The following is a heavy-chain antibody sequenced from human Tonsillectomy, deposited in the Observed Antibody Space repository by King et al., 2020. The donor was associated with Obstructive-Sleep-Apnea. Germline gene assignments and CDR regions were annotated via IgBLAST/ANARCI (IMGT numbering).Heavy chain of an antibody. Sequence: VQLQESGPGLVKPSETLSLTCTVSGGSISSYYWSWIRQPPGRGLEWSGYFYYSWNTNYNPSLKSRVTIAGDTSKNHFSLKLRSVTAADTAVYYCAQTFMGAAAGQFDYWGQGTLVTVSS. D-gene: IGHD6-13*01. J-gene: IGHJ4*02. V-gene: IGHV4-59*01. CDR2: FYYSWNT. CDR3: AQTFMGAAAGQFDY. CDR1: GGSISSYY.